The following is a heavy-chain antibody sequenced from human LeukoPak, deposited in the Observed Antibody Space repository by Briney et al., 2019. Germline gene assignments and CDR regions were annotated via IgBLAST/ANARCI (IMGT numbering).Heavy chain of an antibody. D-gene: IGHD3-16*01. CDR3: ARHPYDSSRFIDY. Sequence: WVSVIYSDGSTYYADSVKGRFTISRDNSKNTLYLQMNSLRAEDTAVYYCARHPYDSSRFIDYWGQGTLVTVSS. J-gene: IGHJ4*02. V-gene: IGHV3-53*01. CDR2: IYSDGST.